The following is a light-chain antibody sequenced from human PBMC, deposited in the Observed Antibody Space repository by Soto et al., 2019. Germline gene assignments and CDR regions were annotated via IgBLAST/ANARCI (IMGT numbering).Light chain of an antibody. J-gene: IGLJ2*01. CDR1: NIGSKS. V-gene: IGLV3-21*02. Sequence: SYELTQPPSVSVAPGQTASITCGGNNIGSKSVHWYRQKPGQAPVLVVYDDSDRPSGIPERLSGSNSGNTATLTISRVETGDEADYYCQLWDSASDHVVFGGGTKLTVL. CDR2: DDS. CDR3: QLWDSASDHVV.